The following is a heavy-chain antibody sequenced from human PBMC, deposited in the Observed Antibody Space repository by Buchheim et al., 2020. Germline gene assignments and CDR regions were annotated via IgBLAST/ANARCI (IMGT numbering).Heavy chain of an antibody. J-gene: IGHJ4*02. D-gene: IGHD2-15*01. CDR3: ARDGVAEGLYFDY. CDR1: GFTFSDFW. Sequence: EVQLVESGGGLVQPGGPLRLSCAASGFTFSDFWMNWVRQAPGKGLEWVASINQRGTEKYYVDSVKGRFTVSRDNGKNSLYLQMNNLRAEDTAVYYCARDGVAEGLYFDYWGQGTL. CDR2: INQRGTEK. V-gene: IGHV3-7*01.